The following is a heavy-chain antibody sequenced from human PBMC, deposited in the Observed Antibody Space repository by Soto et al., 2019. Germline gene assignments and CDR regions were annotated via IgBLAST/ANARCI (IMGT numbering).Heavy chain of an antibody. CDR2: TSGSGGST. Sequence: PGGSLRLSCAASGFTLSNYWMTWVRQAPGKGLEWVSATSGSGGSTYYADSVKGRFTISRDNSKNTLYLQMNSLRAEDTAVYYCAKDSYYYDSSGYPLDAFDIWGQGTMVTVSS. V-gene: IGHV3-23*01. D-gene: IGHD3-22*01. CDR3: AKDSYYYDSSGYPLDAFDI. CDR1: GFTLSNYW. J-gene: IGHJ3*02.